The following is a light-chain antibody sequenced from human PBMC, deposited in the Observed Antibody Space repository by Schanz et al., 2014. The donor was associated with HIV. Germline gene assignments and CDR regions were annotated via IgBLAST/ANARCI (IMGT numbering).Light chain of an antibody. V-gene: IGLV1-44*01. CDR3: AAWDDSLSGRV. J-gene: IGLJ3*02. Sequence: QSVLTQPPSASGTPGQRVTISCSGSSSSIKTNTVNWFQQLPGTAPKLLIYNTYHRPSGVPDRFSGSESGTSASLAISGLRFEDEADYYCAAWDDSLSGRVFGGGTKLTVL. CDR1: SSSIKTNT. CDR2: NTY.